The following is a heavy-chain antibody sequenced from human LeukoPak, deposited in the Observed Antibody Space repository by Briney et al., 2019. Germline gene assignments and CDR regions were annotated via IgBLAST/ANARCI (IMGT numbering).Heavy chain of an antibody. CDR1: GFTFSSYS. V-gene: IGHV3-21*01. CDR2: ISSSSSYI. Sequence: GGSLRLSCAASGFTFSSYSMNWVRQAPGKGLEWVSSISSSSSYIYYADSVKGRFTISRDNAKNSLYLQMNSLRAEDTAVYYCARIVVSSIAARLPYYFDYWGQGALVTVSS. D-gene: IGHD6-6*01. J-gene: IGHJ4*02. CDR3: ARIVVSSIAARLPYYFDY.